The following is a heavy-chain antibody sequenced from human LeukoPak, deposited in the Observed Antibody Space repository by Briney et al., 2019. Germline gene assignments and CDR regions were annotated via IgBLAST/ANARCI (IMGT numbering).Heavy chain of an antibody. CDR2: IYYSGST. Sequence: SETLSLTCTVSGGALSNYYWSWIRQPPGKGLEWIGYIYYSGSTNYNPSLRSRVTISVDTSKNQFSLKLSSVTAADTAVYYCARVRLAAGRNYYYGMDVWGQGTTVTVSS. CDR3: ARVRLAAGRNYYYGMDV. J-gene: IGHJ6*02. CDR1: GGALSNYY. V-gene: IGHV4-59*01. D-gene: IGHD6-13*01.